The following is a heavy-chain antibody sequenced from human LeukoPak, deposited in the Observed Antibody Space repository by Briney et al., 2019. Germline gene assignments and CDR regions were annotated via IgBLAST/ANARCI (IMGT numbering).Heavy chain of an antibody. J-gene: IGHJ4*02. CDR1: GYRFTSYW. CDR2: IYPGDSDT. D-gene: IGHD5-12*01. CDR3: ARHANGYDNSYFDY. Sequence: GESLKISCKGSGYRFTSYWIGWVRQMPGKGLEWMGNIYPGDSDTRYSPSFQGQDTISADKSISTAYLQWSSLKASDTAMYYCARHANGYDNSYFDYWGQGTLVTVSS. V-gene: IGHV5-51*01.